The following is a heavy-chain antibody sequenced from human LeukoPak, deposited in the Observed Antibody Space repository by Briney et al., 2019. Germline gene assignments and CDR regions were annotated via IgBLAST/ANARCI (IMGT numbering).Heavy chain of an antibody. D-gene: IGHD6-19*01. Sequence: GGSLRLSCAASGFTFSSYAMSWVRQAPGKGLGWVSAISGSGGSTYYADSVKGRFTISRDNSKNTLYLQMNSLRAEDTAVYYCAKDKVAGTWVDYWGQGTLVTVSS. CDR1: GFTFSSYA. CDR3: AKDKVAGTWVDY. V-gene: IGHV3-23*01. J-gene: IGHJ4*02. CDR2: ISGSGGST.